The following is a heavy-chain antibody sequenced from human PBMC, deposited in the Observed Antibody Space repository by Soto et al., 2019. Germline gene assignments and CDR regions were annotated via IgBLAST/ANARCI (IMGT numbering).Heavy chain of an antibody. CDR3: ARCQGSFRLSSSWYVAY. V-gene: IGHV4-34*01. CDR1: GGSFSGYY. CDR2: INHSGST. Sequence: SETLSLTCAVYGGSFSGYYWSWIRQPPGKGLEWIGEINHSGSTNYNPSLKSRVTISVDTSKNQFSLKLSSVTAADTAVYYCARCQGSFRLSSSWYVAYWGQGTLVTVSS. J-gene: IGHJ4*02. D-gene: IGHD6-13*01.